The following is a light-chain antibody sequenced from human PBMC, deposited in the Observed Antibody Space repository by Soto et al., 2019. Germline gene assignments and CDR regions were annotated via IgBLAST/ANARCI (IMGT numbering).Light chain of an antibody. CDR1: SSDIGDNY. J-gene: IGLJ3*02. Sequence: QSVLTQPPSVSAAPGQTVTISCSGSSSDIGDNYVSWYQQLPGTAPKLLIYDSNKRPSGIPDRFSGSKSGTSATLGITGLQTGDEADYYCGTWDSTLSAEVFGGGTQLTVL. CDR2: DSN. V-gene: IGLV1-51*01. CDR3: GTWDSTLSAEV.